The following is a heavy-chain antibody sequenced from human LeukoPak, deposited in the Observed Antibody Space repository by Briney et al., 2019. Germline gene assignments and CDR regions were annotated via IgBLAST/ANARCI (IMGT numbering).Heavy chain of an antibody. CDR2: ISAYNGNT. J-gene: IGHJ4*02. CDR3: ARGARGITMVRGVIIPPDY. CDR1: GYTFTSYG. V-gene: IGHV1-18*01. Sequence: GASVKVSCKASGYTFTSYGISWVRQAPGQGLEWMGWISAYNGNTNYAQKLQGRVTMTTDTSTSTAYMELRSLRSDDTAVYYCARGARGITMVRGVIIPPDYWGQGTLVTVSS. D-gene: IGHD3-10*01.